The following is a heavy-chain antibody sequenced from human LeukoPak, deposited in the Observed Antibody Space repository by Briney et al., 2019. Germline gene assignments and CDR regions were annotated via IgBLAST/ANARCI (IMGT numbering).Heavy chain of an antibody. CDR3: ARDRPKLRYFDWLYAFDI. CDR1: GYTFTSYG. CDR2: ISAYNGNT. D-gene: IGHD3-9*01. Sequence: GASVKVSCKASGYTFTSYGISWVRQAPGQGLEWMGWISAYNGNTNYAQKLQGRVTMTTDTSTSTAYMELRSLRSDDTAVYYCARDRPKLRYFDWLYAFDIWGQGTMVTVSP. V-gene: IGHV1-18*01. J-gene: IGHJ3*02.